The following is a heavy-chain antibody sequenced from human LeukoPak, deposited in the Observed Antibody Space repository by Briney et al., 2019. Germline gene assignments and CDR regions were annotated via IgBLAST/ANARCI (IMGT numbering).Heavy chain of an antibody. V-gene: IGHV1-46*01. CDR2: INPSGGST. J-gene: IGHJ4*02. CDR3: ARDISDSEIDY. CDR1: GYTFTSYY. D-gene: IGHD1-14*01. Sequence: ASVKVSCKASGYTFTSYYIHRVRQAPGQGLEWMGIINPSGGSTSYAQKFQGRVTMTRDTSTSTVYMELSSLRSEDTAVYYCARDISDSEIDYWGQGTLVTVSS.